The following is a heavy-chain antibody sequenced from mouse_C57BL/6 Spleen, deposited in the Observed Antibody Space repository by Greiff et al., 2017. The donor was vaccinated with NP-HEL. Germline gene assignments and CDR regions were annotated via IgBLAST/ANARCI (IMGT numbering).Heavy chain of an antibody. V-gene: IGHV6-3*01. D-gene: IGHD1-1*01. CDR2: IRLKSDNYAT. CDR3: TSHYGSSYPYYAMDY. Sequence: DVKLVESGGGLVQPGGSMKLSCVASGFTFSNYWMNWVRQSPEKGLEWVAQIRLKSDNYATHYAESVKGRFTISRDDSKSSVYMQMNNLRAEDTGIYYCTSHYGSSYPYYAMDYWGQGTSVTVSS. J-gene: IGHJ4*01. CDR1: GFTFSNYW.